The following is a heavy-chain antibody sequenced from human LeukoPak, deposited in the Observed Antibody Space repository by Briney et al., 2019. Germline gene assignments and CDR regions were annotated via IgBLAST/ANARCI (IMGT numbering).Heavy chain of an antibody. D-gene: IGHD3-3*01. Sequence: PSETLSLTCAVSGGSITGFFWTRIRQPAGEGLQYIGRIFSRGGANYNPSLQSRVAMSVDTSQNQFSLKLSSVTAADTAVYYCARGYDFWSGYHDAFDIWGQGTMVTVSS. V-gene: IGHV4-4*07. J-gene: IGHJ3*02. CDR1: GGSITGFF. CDR2: IFSRGGA. CDR3: ARGYDFWSGYHDAFDI.